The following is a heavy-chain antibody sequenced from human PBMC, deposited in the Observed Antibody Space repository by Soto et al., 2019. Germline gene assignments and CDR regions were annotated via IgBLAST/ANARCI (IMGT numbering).Heavy chain of an antibody. CDR3: ARVFSPHPAGNMDV. Sequence: GGSLRLSCAASGFTFSSYSMNWVRQAPGKGLGWVSSISSSSNYIYNADSVKGRFTISRDNAKNSLYLQMNSLRAEDTAVYYCARVFSPHPAGNMDVWGQGTTVTVSS. D-gene: IGHD3-9*01. CDR1: GFTFSSYS. CDR2: ISSSSNYI. J-gene: IGHJ6*02. V-gene: IGHV3-21*01.